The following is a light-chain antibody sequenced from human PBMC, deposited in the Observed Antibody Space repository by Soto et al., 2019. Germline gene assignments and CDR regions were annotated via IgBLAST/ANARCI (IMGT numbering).Light chain of an antibody. J-gene: IGKJ4*01. V-gene: IGKV3-15*01. CDR1: QSVSSN. CDR3: QQYNNWPPLT. CDR2: GAS. Sequence: EIVMTQSPATLSVSPGERATLSCRASQSVSSNLAWYQQKPGQAPRLLIYGASTRATGIPARFSGSGSGTEFTLTISSLQSEDFAVYYCQQYNNWPPLTLGGVTTVEIK.